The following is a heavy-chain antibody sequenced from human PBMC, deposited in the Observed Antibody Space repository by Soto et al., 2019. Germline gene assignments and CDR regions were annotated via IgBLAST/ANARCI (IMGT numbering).Heavy chain of an antibody. J-gene: IGHJ5*02. CDR1: GRTFSSYA. CDR3: ARGVGPHDSSLMDP. V-gene: IGHV1-69*13. CDR2: IIPIFGTA. D-gene: IGHD3-22*01. Sequence: GASVKVSCKASGRTFSSYAISWVRPAPGQGLEWMGGIIPIFGTANYAQKFQGRVTITADESTSTAYMELSSLRSEDTAVYYCARGVGPHDSSLMDPWGQGTLVTVSS.